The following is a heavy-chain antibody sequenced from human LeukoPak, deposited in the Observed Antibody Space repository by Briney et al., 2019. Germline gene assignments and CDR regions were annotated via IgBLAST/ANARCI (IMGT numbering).Heavy chain of an antibody. D-gene: IGHD3-22*01. CDR2: ISGSGGST. J-gene: IGHJ4*02. V-gene: IGHV3-23*01. CDR1: GFTFSSYA. Sequence: GGSLRLSCAASGFTFSSYAMSWVRQAPGKGLEWVSAISGSGGSTYYADSVKGRFTISRDNSKNTLYLQMNSLRAEDTAVYYCAKVIDYYDSSRHDYWGQGTLVTVSS. CDR3: AKVIDYYDSSRHDY.